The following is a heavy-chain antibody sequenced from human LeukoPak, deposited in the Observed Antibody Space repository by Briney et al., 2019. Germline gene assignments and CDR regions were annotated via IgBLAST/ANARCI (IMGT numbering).Heavy chain of an antibody. Sequence: ASVKVSCKASGYTFTGYYMHWVRQAPGQGLEWMGRINPNSGGTNYAQKFQGRVTMTRDTSISTAYMELSRLRSDDTAVYYCARARTYSSGXXPDXWGQGTLVTVSS. D-gene: IGHD6-19*01. V-gene: IGHV1-2*06. CDR3: ARARTYSSGXXPDX. CDR2: INPNSGGT. J-gene: IGHJ4*02. CDR1: GYTFTGYY.